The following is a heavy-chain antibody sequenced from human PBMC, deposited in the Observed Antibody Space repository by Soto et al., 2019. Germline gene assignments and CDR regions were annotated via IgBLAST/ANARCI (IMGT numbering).Heavy chain of an antibody. V-gene: IGHV4-30-2*01. D-gene: IGHD2-21*01. Sequence: IRQPPWKGLAWIGYIYHSGSTYYNPSLKSRVTISVDRSKNQFSLKLSSVTAADTAVYYCARGNVVAIDYWGQGTLVTVSS. CDR2: IYHSGST. J-gene: IGHJ4*02. CDR3: ARGNVVAIDY.